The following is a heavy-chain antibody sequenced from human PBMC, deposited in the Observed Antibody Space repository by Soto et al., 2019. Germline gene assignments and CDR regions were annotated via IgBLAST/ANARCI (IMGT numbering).Heavy chain of an antibody. Sequence: PSETLSLTCIVSGGSITRRSSYWAWIRQPPGKGLGWVGTFYDGNTYHNPSLRSRITIAVDTSKNQFSLKLNSVAAADTAFYYCATTRGLAVGGSFDYWGQGMLVTVS. D-gene: IGHD3-10*01. CDR3: ATTRGLAVGGSFDY. J-gene: IGHJ4*02. V-gene: IGHV4-39*01. CDR1: GGSITRRSSY. CDR2: FYDGNT.